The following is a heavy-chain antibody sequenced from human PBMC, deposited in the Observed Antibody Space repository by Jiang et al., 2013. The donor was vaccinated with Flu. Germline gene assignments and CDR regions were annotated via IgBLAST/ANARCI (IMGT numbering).Heavy chain of an antibody. Sequence: SGAEVKKPGASVRVSCEASGDSFTDFYLHWVRQAPGQGLEWMGWINPNSGATNSAQKFQGRVTMTRDTSKSTVYFEMSSLRSGDTGVYYCARDVAGVIPGVDYYFYGMDVWGQGTTVTVSS. CDR2: INPNSGAT. CDR1: GDSFTDFY. V-gene: IGHV1-2*02. D-gene: IGHD3-16*02. J-gene: IGHJ6*02. CDR3: ARDVAGVIPGVDYYFYGMDV.